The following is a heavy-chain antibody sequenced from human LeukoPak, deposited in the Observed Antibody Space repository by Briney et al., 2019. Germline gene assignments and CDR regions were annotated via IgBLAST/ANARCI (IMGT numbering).Heavy chain of an antibody. Sequence: GGSLRLSCAASGIIITSYWMSWVRQAPGKGLEWVANIKQDGSEKYYVDSVKGRFTISRDNAKNSLYLQMNSLRAEDTAVYYCASQAIYYDILTGYSYFFDYWGQGTLVTVSS. D-gene: IGHD3-9*01. CDR1: GIIITSYW. CDR2: IKQDGSEK. J-gene: IGHJ4*02. V-gene: IGHV3-7*01. CDR3: ASQAIYYDILTGYSYFFDY.